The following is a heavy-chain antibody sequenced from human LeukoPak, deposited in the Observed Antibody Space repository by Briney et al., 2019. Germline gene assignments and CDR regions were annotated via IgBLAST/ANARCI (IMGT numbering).Heavy chain of an antibody. V-gene: IGHV2-5*02. J-gene: IGHJ4*02. CDR3: AHQIKNYGDYYFDY. CDR1: GFSLSTSGVG. CDR2: IYWDDDK. Sequence: SGPTLVNPTQTLTLTCTFAGFSLSTSGVGVVWIRQPPGKALEWLSLIYWDDDKRYSPSLKSRLTITKDTSKNQVVLTMTNMDPVDTATYYCAHQIKNYGDYYFDYWGQGTLVTVSS. D-gene: IGHD4-17*01.